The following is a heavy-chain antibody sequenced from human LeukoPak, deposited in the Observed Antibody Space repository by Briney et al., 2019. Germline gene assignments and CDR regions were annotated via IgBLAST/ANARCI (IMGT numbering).Heavy chain of an antibody. CDR3: AKAYHYYGSGSYTDV. D-gene: IGHD3-10*01. Sequence: PGGSLRLSCAASGFTFSSYAMSWVRQAPGKGLEWVSAISGSGGSTYYADSVKGRFTISRDNSKNTLYLQMNSLRAEDTAVYYCAKAYHYYGSGSYTDVWGKGTTVTISS. J-gene: IGHJ6*03. CDR2: ISGSGGST. CDR1: GFTFSSYA. V-gene: IGHV3-23*01.